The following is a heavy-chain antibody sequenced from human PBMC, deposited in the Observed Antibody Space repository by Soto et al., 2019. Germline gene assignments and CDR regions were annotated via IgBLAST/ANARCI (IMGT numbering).Heavy chain of an antibody. D-gene: IGHD3-22*01. CDR1: GFTFRNYW. CDR3: AKEGSGYSVH. Sequence: EMQLVESGGGLVQPGGSLRLSCAASGFTFRNYWMSWLRQAPGKGLEWVANTKQDEREKYYVDSVRGRFTISRDNAKNLLFLQMNSLRDEDTAVYYCAKEGSGYSVHWGQGTLVTVSS. CDR2: TKQDEREK. V-gene: IGHV3-7*01. J-gene: IGHJ4*02.